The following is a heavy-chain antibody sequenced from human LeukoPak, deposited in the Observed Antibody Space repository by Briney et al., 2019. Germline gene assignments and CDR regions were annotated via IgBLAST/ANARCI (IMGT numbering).Heavy chain of an antibody. D-gene: IGHD2-21*01. CDR3: ARADRSVIPNMEWFDP. J-gene: IGHJ5*02. CDR2: ISSCSSYI. V-gene: IGHV3-21*01. CDR1: GFTFSSSS. Sequence: GGSLRLSCAASGFTFSSSSMNWVRQAPGKGLEWVSSISSCSSYIYYADSVKGRFTISRDNAKNSLYLQMNSLRAEDTAVYYCARADRSVIPNMEWFDPWGQGTLVTVSS.